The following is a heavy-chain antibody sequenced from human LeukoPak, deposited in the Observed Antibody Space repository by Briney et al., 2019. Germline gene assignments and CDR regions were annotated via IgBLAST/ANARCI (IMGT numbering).Heavy chain of an antibody. CDR1: GGSISSSSYY. D-gene: IGHD5-18*01. J-gene: IGHJ4*02. V-gene: IGHV4-39*07. CDR3: ARDYRTAMAPFDY. Sequence: SETLSLTCTVSGGSISSSSYYWGWIRQPPGKGLEWIGSIYYSGSTYYNPSLKSRVTISVDTSKNQFSLKLSSVTAADTAVYYCARDYRTAMAPFDYWGQGTLVTVSS. CDR2: IYYSGST.